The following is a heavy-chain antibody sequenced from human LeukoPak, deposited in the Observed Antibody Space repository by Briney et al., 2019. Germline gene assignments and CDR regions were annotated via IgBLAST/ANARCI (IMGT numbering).Heavy chain of an antibody. V-gene: IGHV3-33*01. D-gene: IGHD3-22*01. J-gene: IGHJ4*02. Sequence: GGSLRLSCAASGFTFSSYGMHWVRQAPGKGLEWVAVIWYDGSNKYYADSVKGRFTISRDNSKNTLYLLMNSLRAEDTAVYYCASKIPSSVKYYFDYWGQGTLVTVSS. CDR3: ASKIPSSVKYYFDY. CDR1: GFTFSSYG. CDR2: IWYDGSNK.